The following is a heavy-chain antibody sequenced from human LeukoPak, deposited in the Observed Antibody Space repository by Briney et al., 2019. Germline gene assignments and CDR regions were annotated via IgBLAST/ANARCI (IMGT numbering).Heavy chain of an antibody. V-gene: IGHV1-2*06. CDR2: INPNSGGT. CDR1: GYTFTGYY. D-gene: IGHD3-22*01. CDR3: ASHPNYYDSSGYYYFDY. Sequence: GASVKVSCKASGYTFTGYYMHWVRQAPGQGLEWMGRINPNSGGTNYAQKFQGRVTITTDESTSTAYMELSSLRSEDTAVYYCASHPNYYDSSGYYYFDYWGQGTLVTVSS. J-gene: IGHJ4*02.